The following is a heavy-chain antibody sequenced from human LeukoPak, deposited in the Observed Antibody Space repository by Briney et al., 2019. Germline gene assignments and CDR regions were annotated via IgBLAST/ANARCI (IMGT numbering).Heavy chain of an antibody. D-gene: IGHD2-15*01. Sequence: GRSLRLSCAASGFTFSSYGMHWVRQAPGKGLEWVAVIWYDGSNKYYADSVKGRFTISRDNAKNSLYLQMNSLRAEDTAVYYCARGHFVVVVAEYGMDVWGQGTTVTVSS. CDR3: ARGHFVVVVAEYGMDV. J-gene: IGHJ6*02. CDR2: IWYDGSNK. V-gene: IGHV3-33*01. CDR1: GFTFSSYG.